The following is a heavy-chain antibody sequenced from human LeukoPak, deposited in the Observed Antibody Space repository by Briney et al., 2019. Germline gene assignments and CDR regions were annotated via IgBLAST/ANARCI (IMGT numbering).Heavy chain of an antibody. CDR1: GGSISSSSYY. Sequence: SETLSLTCTVSGGSISSSSYYWGWIRQPPGKGLEWIGSIYYSGSTYYNPSLKSRVTISVDTSKNQFSLKLSSVTAADTAVYYCARALPMGWLRYNNPDYYFDYWGQGTLVTVSS. CDR2: IYYSGST. V-gene: IGHV4-39*07. J-gene: IGHJ4*02. D-gene: IGHD5-12*01. CDR3: ARALPMGWLRYNNPDYYFDY.